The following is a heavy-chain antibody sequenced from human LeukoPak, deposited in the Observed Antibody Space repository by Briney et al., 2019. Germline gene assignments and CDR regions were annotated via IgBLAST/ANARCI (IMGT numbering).Heavy chain of an antibody. CDR1: GFTFSNAW. CDR2: ISGSGGST. Sequence: PGGSLRLSCAASGFTFSNAWMSWVRQAPGKGLEWVSAISGSGGSTYYADSVKGRFTISRDNSKNTLYLQMNSLRAEDTAVYYCAKDRGSPGIAVAGYCFDYWGQGTLVTVSS. CDR3: AKDRGSPGIAVAGYCFDY. J-gene: IGHJ4*02. V-gene: IGHV3-23*01. D-gene: IGHD6-19*01.